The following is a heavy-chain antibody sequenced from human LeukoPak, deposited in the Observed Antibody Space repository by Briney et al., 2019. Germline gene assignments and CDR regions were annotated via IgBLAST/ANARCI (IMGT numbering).Heavy chain of an antibody. V-gene: IGHV4-59*01. Sequence: PSETLSLTCTVSGGSMRSYYWSWIRQPPGKGLEWIGSFYYIASANYNPSLKSRVTISVDTSKNQVSLRLSSVTAADTAVYYCARTGVDTSMVRGEYHYYYYGMDVWGQGTTVTVSS. CDR3: ARTGVDTSMVRGEYHYYYYGMDV. CDR2: FYYIASA. D-gene: IGHD5-18*01. J-gene: IGHJ6*02. CDR1: GGSMRSYY.